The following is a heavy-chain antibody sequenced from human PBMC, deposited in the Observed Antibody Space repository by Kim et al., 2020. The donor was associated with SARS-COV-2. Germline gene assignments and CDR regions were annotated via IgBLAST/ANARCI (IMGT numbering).Heavy chain of an antibody. Sequence: GASLKISCKGSGYSFTSYWIGWVRQMPGKGLEWMGIIYPGDSDTRYSPSFQGQVTISADKSISTAYLQWSSLKASDTAMYYCARHSSPYCSGGSCYHYYYYGMDVWGQGTTVTVSS. J-gene: IGHJ6*02. D-gene: IGHD2-15*01. CDR2: IYPGDSDT. V-gene: IGHV5-51*01. CDR3: ARHSSPYCSGGSCYHYYYYGMDV. CDR1: GYSFTSYW.